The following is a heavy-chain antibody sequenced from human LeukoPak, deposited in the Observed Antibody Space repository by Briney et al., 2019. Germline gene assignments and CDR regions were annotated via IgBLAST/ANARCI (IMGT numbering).Heavy chain of an antibody. CDR3: ARYSKYLSGLGY. CDR1: GFTFSSYA. D-gene: IGHD3-16*01. V-gene: IGHV3-23*01. J-gene: IGHJ4*02. Sequence: GGSLRLSCAASGFTFSSYAMSWVRQAPGKGLEWVSAISGSGGSTYYADSVKGRFTISRDNSKNTLYLQMNSLRAEDTAVYYRARYSKYLSGLGYWGQGTLVTVSS. CDR2: ISGSGGST.